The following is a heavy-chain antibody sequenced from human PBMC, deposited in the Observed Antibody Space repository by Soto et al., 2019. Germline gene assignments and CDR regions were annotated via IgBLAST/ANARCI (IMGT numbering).Heavy chain of an antibody. D-gene: IGHD6-19*01. Sequence: PSETLSLTCTVAGGSISSYYWSWIRQPPGKGLEWIGYIYYSGSTNYNPSLKSRVTISVDTSKNQFSLKLSSVTAADTAVYYCASEIAVAGTHDAFDIWGQGTMVTVS. V-gene: IGHV4-59*01. J-gene: IGHJ3*02. CDR1: GGSISSYY. CDR2: IYYSGST. CDR3: ASEIAVAGTHDAFDI.